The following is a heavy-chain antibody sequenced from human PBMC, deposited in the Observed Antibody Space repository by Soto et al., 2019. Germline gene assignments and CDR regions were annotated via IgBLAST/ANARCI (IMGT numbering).Heavy chain of an antibody. J-gene: IGHJ3*01. Sequence: LSLTCTVSGGSISSYYWSWVRQAPGKGLEWVGFIRSKGSGGTSEYAASVKGRFTFSRDDSKSIAYLQMNSLKTEDTAVYYCTRDQPITPWGQGTMVTVSS. V-gene: IGHV3-49*04. CDR2: IRSKGSGGTS. D-gene: IGHD3-10*01. CDR3: TRDQPITP. CDR1: GGSISSYY.